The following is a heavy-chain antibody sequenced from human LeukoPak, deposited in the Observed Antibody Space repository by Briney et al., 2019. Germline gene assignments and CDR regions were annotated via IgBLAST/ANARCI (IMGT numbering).Heavy chain of an antibody. D-gene: IGHD2-2*01. V-gene: IGHV3-21*01. J-gene: IGHJ6*02. CDR3: ARGRCSSTSCTDYYYGMDV. Sequence: GGSLRLSCAASGLTFSSSAMSWVRQAPGKGLEWVSSISSSSSYIYYADSVKGRFTISRDNAKNSLYLQMNSLRAEDTAVYYCARGRCSSTSCTDYYYGMDVWGRGTTVTVSS. CDR1: GLTFSSSA. CDR2: ISSSSSYI.